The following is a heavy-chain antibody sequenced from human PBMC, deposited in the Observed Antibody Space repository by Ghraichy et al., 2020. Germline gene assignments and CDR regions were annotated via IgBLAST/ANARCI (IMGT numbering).Heavy chain of an antibody. Sequence: SETLSLTCTVSGGSISSSGYYWGWIRQPPGKGLEWVGSIFYSGSTYYNPSLKSRVTISVDTSKNQFSLKLSSVTAADTAVYYCARDFGVYYYYMDVWGKGPTVTVS. V-gene: IGHV4-39*01. J-gene: IGHJ6*03. CDR2: IFYSGST. CDR3: ARDFGVYYYYMDV. CDR1: GGSISSSGYY. D-gene: IGHD3-10*01.